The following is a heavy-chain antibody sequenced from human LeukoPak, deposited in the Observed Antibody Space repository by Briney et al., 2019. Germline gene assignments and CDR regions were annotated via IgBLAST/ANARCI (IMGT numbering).Heavy chain of an antibody. CDR2: INPNSGGT. CDR1: GYTFTGYY. V-gene: IGHV1-2*02. Sequence: ASVKVSCKASGYTFTGYYMHWVRQAPGQGLEWMGWINPNSGGTNYAQKFQGRVTMTRDTSISTAYMELSRLRSDDTAVYYCARGPAVVVPAANPSNFDYRGQGTLVTVSS. D-gene: IGHD2-2*01. J-gene: IGHJ4*02. CDR3: ARGPAVVVPAANPSNFDY.